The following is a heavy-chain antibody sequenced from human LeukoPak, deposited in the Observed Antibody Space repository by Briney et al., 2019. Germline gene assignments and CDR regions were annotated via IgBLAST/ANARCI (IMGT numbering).Heavy chain of an antibody. J-gene: IGHJ6*03. D-gene: IGHD3-10*01. CDR2: INPSDGGT. CDR3: ARGPRITLVRGGQWYHYMDV. V-gene: IGHV1-46*01. Sequence: GASVKVSCKASGYTFSTYYMHWVRQAPGQGLEWMGIINPSDGGTNYTQNFQGRVTMTRDTSTSTVYMELSSLRSEDTAVYYCARGPRITLVRGGQWYHYMDVWGKGTTVTISS. CDR1: GYTFSTYY.